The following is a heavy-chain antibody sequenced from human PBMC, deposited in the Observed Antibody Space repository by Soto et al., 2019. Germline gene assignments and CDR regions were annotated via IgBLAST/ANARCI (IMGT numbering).Heavy chain of an antibody. Sequence: SETLSLTCAVYGGSFSGYYWSWIRQPPGKGLEWIGEINHSGSTNYNPSLKSRVTISVDTSKNQFSLKLSSVTAADTAVYYCARAGYSSGGWFDPWGQGTLVTVSS. CDR3: ARAGYSSGGWFDP. J-gene: IGHJ5*02. CDR2: INHSGST. V-gene: IGHV4-34*01. CDR1: GGSFSGYY. D-gene: IGHD6-19*01.